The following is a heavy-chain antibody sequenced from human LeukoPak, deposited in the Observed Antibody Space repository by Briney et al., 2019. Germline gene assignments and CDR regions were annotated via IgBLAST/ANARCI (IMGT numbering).Heavy chain of an antibody. J-gene: IGHJ6*03. CDR3: ARRVVRGVIIVKRYYYYMDV. D-gene: IGHD3-10*01. V-gene: IGHV4-61*02. Sequence: SETLSLTCTVSGGSISSGSYYWSWIRQPAGKGLEWIGRIYTSGSTNYNPSLKSRVTMSVDTSKNQFSLKLSSVTAADTAVYYCARRVVRGVIIVKRYYYYMDVWGKGATVTISS. CDR1: GGSISSGSYY. CDR2: IYTSGST.